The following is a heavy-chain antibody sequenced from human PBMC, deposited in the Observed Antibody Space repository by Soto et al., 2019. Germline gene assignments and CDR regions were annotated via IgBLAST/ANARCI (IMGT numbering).Heavy chain of an antibody. CDR2: IYYSGST. CDR3: ARYIVATILDAFDI. Sequence: SETLSLTCTVSGGSISSGGYYWSWIRQHPGKGLEWIGYIYYSGSTYYNPSLKSRVTISVDTSKNKFSLKLSSVTAADTAVYYCARYIVATILDAFDIWGQGAMVTVSS. D-gene: IGHD5-12*01. CDR1: GGSISSGGYY. J-gene: IGHJ3*02. V-gene: IGHV4-31*03.